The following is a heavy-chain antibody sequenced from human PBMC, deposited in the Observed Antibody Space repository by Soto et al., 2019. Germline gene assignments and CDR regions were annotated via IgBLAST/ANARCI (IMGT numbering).Heavy chain of an antibody. CDR2: IIPVFRTA. D-gene: IGHD2-2*01. Sequence: TVKVSCNASEVTFSSYAISWVRQAPGQGLEWMGRIIPVFRTANYAQRFQDRVTITADDSTSTAFMELSSLKSEDTAVYYCARGLVVVPAAEINFDYWGQGTPVTVSS. V-gene: IGHV1-69*13. J-gene: IGHJ4*02. CDR3: ARGLVVVPAAEINFDY. CDR1: EVTFSSYA.